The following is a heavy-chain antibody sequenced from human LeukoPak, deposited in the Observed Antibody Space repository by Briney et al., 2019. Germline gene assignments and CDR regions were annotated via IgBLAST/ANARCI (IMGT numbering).Heavy chain of an antibody. CDR2: ISSSGSTI. V-gene: IGHV3-48*04. CDR3: ARDYGSGSYYNPPFDY. D-gene: IGHD3-10*01. CDR1: GFTFSSYS. J-gene: IGHJ4*02. Sequence: GGSLRLSCAASGFTFSSYSMNWVRQAPGKGLEWVSYISSSGSTIYYADSVKGRFTISRDNAKNSLYLQMNSLRAEDTAVYYCARDYGSGSYYNPPFDYWGQGTLVTVSS.